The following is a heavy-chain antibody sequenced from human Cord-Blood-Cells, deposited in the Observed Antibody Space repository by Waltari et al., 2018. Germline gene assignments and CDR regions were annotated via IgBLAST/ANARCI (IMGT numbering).Heavy chain of an antibody. CDR3: ARGTIAAAGNFDY. Sequence: QVQLVQSGAEVKKPGASVKVSCKASGYPFTGYYMNWVRPAPGQGLEWMGRINPNSGGTNYAQEFQGRVTMTRDTSISTAYMELSRLRSDDTAVYYCARGTIAAAGNFDYWGQGTLVTVSS. D-gene: IGHD6-13*01. V-gene: IGHV1-2*06. CDR2: INPNSGGT. J-gene: IGHJ4*02. CDR1: GYPFTGYY.